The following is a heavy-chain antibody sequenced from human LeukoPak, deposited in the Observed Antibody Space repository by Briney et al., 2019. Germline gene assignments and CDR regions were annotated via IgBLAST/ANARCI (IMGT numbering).Heavy chain of an antibody. D-gene: IGHD4-23*01. J-gene: IGHJ3*02. CDR1: GGTFSSYA. V-gene: IGHV1-69*01. CDR3: ARAGLRWTADAFDI. CDR2: IIPIFGTA. Sequence: SVKVSCTASGGTFSSYAISWVRQAPGQGLEWMGGIIPIFGTANYAQKFQGRVTITADESTSTAYMELSSLRSEDTAVYYCARAGLRWTADAFDIWGQGTMVTVSS.